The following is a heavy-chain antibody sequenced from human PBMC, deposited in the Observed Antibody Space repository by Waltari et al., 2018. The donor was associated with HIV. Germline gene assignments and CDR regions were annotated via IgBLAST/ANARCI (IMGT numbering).Heavy chain of an antibody. Sequence: QVQLVQSGAEVQKPGSSVKVSCKASGGTFRSYAISWVRQAHGQGLEWMGGIIPILSTANYSRKFQGRVTITADESTSTAYMELSSLRSEDTAVYYCARVIAGVGEGSGWYPGEYGMDVWGQGTTVTVSS. J-gene: IGHJ6*02. CDR2: IIPILSTA. CDR1: GGTFRSYA. D-gene: IGHD6-19*01. V-gene: IGHV1-69*01. CDR3: ARVIAGVGEGSGWYPGEYGMDV.